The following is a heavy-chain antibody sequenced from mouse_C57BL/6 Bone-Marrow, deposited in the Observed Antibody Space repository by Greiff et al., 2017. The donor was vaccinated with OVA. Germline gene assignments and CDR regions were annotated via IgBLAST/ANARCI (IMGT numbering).Heavy chain of an antibody. CDR2: IYPGDGDT. D-gene: IGHD2-1*01. V-gene: IGHV1-82*01. CDR3: ARSWANYVRFAY. J-gene: IGHJ3*01. CDR1: GYAFSSSW. Sequence: QVQLQQSGPELVKPGASVKISCKASGYAFSSSWMNWVKQRPGKGLEWIGRIYPGDGDTNYNGKFKGKATMTADKSSSTAYMQRSRLTYEDSEVYCCARSWANYVRFAYWGQGTLVTVSA.